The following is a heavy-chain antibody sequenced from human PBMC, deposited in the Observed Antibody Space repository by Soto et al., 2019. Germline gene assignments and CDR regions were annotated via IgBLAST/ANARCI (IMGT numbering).Heavy chain of an antibody. CDR2: INPSGGST. V-gene: IGHV1-46*01. Sequence: ASVKVSCKASGYTFTSYYMHWVRQAPGQGLEWMGIINPSGGSTSYAQKFQGRVTMTRDTSTSTVYMELSSLRSEDTAVYYCARVNYYDSSGYYRHKYPTYYFDYWGQGTLVTVSS. CDR3: ARVNYYDSSGYYRHKYPTYYFDY. D-gene: IGHD3-22*01. J-gene: IGHJ4*02. CDR1: GYTFTSYY.